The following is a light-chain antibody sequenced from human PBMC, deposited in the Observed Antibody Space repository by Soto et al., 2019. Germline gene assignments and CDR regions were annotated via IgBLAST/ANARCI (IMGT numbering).Light chain of an antibody. J-gene: IGLJ1*01. CDR1: SEDVGGYNY. Sequence: QSALTQPASVSGSPGQSITMSCSGTSEDVGGYNYVSWYQHHPGKAPKLLIYEVTNRPSGISDRFSVAKSGNTASLTISGLQAEDEADYYCSLYTSSNTLVFGAGTKLTVL. CDR3: SLYTSSNTLV. CDR2: EVT. V-gene: IGLV2-14*01.